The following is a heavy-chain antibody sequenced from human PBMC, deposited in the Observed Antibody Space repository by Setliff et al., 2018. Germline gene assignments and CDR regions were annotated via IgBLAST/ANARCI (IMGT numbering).Heavy chain of an antibody. Sequence: PSETLSLTCTVSGGSISRSSYYWGWIRQPPGKGLAWIGSIYHTGTTYYNPSLKSRVTISVDTSKNQFSLRLSSVTAADTAVYFCARDYGPNDYWGQGSLVTVSS. CDR3: ARDYGPNDY. D-gene: IGHD3-16*01. CDR2: IYHTGTT. J-gene: IGHJ4*02. CDR1: GGSISRSSYY. V-gene: IGHV4-39*07.